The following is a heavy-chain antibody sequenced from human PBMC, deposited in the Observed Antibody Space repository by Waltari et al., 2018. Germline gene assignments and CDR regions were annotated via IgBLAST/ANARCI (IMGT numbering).Heavy chain of an antibody. V-gene: IGHV4-59*11. CDR3: ARMYYDFWSGYLDAFDI. D-gene: IGHD3-3*01. Sequence: QVQLQESGPGLVKPSETLSLTCTVSGGSISSHYWSWIRQPPGKGLEWIGYIYYSGSTNYNPSRKSRVTISVDTSKNQFSLKLSSVTAADTAVYYCARMYYDFWSGYLDAFDIWGQGTMVTVSS. J-gene: IGHJ3*02. CDR2: IYYSGST. CDR1: GGSISSHY.